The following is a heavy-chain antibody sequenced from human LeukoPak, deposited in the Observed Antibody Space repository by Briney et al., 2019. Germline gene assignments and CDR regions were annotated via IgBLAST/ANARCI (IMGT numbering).Heavy chain of an antibody. V-gene: IGHV1-69*04. J-gene: IGHJ4*02. D-gene: IGHD3-22*01. Sequence: SVKVSCKASGGTFSSYAISWVRQAPGQGLEWMGRIIPILGIANYAQRFQGRVTITADKSTSTAYMELSSLRSEDTAVYYCARDAHPSRYYDSSGYYYLAYWGQGTLVTVSS. CDR2: IIPILGIA. CDR3: ARDAHPSRYYDSSGYYYLAY. CDR1: GGTFSSYA.